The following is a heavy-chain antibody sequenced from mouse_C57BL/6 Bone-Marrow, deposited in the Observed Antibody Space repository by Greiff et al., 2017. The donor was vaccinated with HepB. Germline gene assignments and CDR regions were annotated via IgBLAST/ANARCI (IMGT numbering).Heavy chain of an antibody. CDR1: GYTFTSYG. CDR3: ATSTTVVAPFAY. V-gene: IGHV1-81*01. CDR2: IYPRSGNT. J-gene: IGHJ3*01. D-gene: IGHD1-1*01. Sequence: VQLQQSGAELARPGASVKLSCKASGYTFTSYGISWVKQRTGQGLEWIGEIYPRSGNTYYNEKFKGKATLTADKSSSTAYMELRSLTSEDSAVYFCATSTTVVAPFAYWGQGTLVTVSA.